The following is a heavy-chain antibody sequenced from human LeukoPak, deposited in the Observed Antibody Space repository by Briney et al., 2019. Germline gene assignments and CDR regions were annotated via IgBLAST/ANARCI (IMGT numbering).Heavy chain of an antibody. CDR3: ARARRLYFFDY. CDR1: GGSISSGDYY. V-gene: IGHV4-30-4*01. J-gene: IGHJ4*02. CDR2: IYYSGST. D-gene: IGHD3-9*01. Sequence: PSQTLSLTCTVSGGSISSGDYYWSWIRQPPGKGLEWIGYIYYSGSTYYNPSLKSRVTISVGTSKNQFSLKLSSVTAADTAVYYCARARRLYFFDYWGQGTLVTVSS.